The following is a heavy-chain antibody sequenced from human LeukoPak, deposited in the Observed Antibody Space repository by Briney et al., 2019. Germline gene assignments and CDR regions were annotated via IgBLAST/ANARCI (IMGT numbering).Heavy chain of an antibody. CDR2: IYYSGST. Sequence: SETLSLTCTVSGGSISSYYWSWIRQPPGKGLEGCGYIYYSGSTNYNPSLKSRVTISVDTSKNQFSLKLSSVTAADTAVYYCARWAPGVGLYFDYWGQGTLVTVSS. CDR3: ARWAPGVGLYFDY. J-gene: IGHJ4*02. V-gene: IGHV4-59*01. CDR1: GGSISSYY. D-gene: IGHD3-10*01.